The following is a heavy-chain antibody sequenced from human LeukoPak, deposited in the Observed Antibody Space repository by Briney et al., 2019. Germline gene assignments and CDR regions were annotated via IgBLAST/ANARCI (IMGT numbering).Heavy chain of an antibody. CDR1: GGSISSGDYY. Sequence: SQTLSLTCTVSGGSISSGDYYWSWIRQPPGTGLEWIGYIYYSGSTNYNPSLKSRVTISVDTSKNQFSLKLSSVTAADTAVYYCARDTRVITDDGAFDIWGQGTMVTVSS. CDR2: IYYSGST. V-gene: IGHV4-30-4*01. D-gene: IGHD3-22*01. CDR3: ARDTRVITDDGAFDI. J-gene: IGHJ3*02.